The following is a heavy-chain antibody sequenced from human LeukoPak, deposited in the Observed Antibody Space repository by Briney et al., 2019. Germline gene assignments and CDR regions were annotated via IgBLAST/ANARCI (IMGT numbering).Heavy chain of an antibody. J-gene: IGHJ4*02. Sequence: GESLKISCKGSGYSFTSYWIDWVRQMPGKGLEWMGIIYPGDSDTRYSPSFQGQVTISADKSISTAYLQWSSLKASDTAMYYCARMYYYDSSGYYDFGSGGPIDYWGQGTLVTVSS. V-gene: IGHV5-51*01. CDR3: ARMYYYDSSGYYDFGSGGPIDY. CDR1: GYSFTSYW. CDR2: IYPGDSDT. D-gene: IGHD3-22*01.